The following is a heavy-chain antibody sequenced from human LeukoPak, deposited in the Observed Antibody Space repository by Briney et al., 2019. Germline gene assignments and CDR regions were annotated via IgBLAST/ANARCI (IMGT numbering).Heavy chain of an antibody. J-gene: IGHJ4*02. CDR3: ARGKHDSSGYYS. CDR1: GGSFSGYC. Sequence: SETLSLSCAFYGGSFSGYCWIWIRQPPGKELEWMGEINHSGSTNYNPSLKSRVTISVDTSKNQFSLKLSSVTAADTAVYYCARGKHDSSGYYSWGQGTLVTVSS. D-gene: IGHD3-22*01. CDR2: INHSGST. V-gene: IGHV4-34*01.